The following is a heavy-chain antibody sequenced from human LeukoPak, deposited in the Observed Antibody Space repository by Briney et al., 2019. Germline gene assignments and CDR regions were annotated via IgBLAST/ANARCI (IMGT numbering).Heavy chain of an antibody. D-gene: IGHD3-10*01. V-gene: IGHV3-23*01. J-gene: IGHJ4*02. CDR2: ISVSGENT. CDR1: GFTFRSIA. Sequence: GGSLRLSCAASGFTFRSIAMTWVGQAPGKGLQWVSTISVSGENTYYADSVKGRFTISRDISKSTLYLQMNSLRDEDTALYYCAKYGSGTYYNGLHWGQGTLVTVSS. CDR3: AKYGSGTYYNGLH.